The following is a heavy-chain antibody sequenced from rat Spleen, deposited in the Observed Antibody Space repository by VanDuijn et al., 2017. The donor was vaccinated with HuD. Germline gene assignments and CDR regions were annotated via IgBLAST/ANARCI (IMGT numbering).Heavy chain of an antibody. D-gene: IGHD1-6*01. Sequence: EVELVESGGGLVQPGRPMKLSCAASGFTFSNFVMAWVRQAPTKGLEWFASISISGGPTYSRESVKGRFTSSSDDAKSTRYLQMDSLRSEETANYYCATEPRILRLDWFAYWGQGTLVTVSS. CDR2: ISISGGPT. V-gene: IGHV5S11*01. CDR3: ATEPRILRLDWFAY. J-gene: IGHJ3*01. CDR1: GFTFSNFV.